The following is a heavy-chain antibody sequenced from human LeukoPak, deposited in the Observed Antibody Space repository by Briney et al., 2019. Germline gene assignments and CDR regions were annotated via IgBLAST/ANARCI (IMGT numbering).Heavy chain of an antibody. CDR3: AREGSDYGSGGYYGSFDY. CDR1: GLTFSSHW. Sequence: GGSLRLSCAASGLTFSSHWMHWVRQAPGKGLVWVSRITNDGSSTTYADSVKGRFTISRDNAKNMLYLQVNSLRAEDTAVYYCAREGSDYGSGGYYGSFDYWGQGTLVTVSS. J-gene: IGHJ4*02. D-gene: IGHD3-10*01. V-gene: IGHV3-74*01. CDR2: ITNDGSST.